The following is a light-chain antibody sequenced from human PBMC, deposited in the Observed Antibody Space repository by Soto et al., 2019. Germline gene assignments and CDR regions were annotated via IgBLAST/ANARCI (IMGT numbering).Light chain of an antibody. CDR3: QQRSSWPWT. V-gene: IGKV3-11*01. CDR1: QSVSSN. CDR2: DAS. Sequence: EIVLTQSPGTLSLSPGERSTLSCRASQSVSSNLAWYQQKAGQAPRLLIYDASNRAAGIPARFSSSGSGTDFTLTISSLEPEDFALYYCQQRSSWPWTFGQGTKVEIK. J-gene: IGKJ1*01.